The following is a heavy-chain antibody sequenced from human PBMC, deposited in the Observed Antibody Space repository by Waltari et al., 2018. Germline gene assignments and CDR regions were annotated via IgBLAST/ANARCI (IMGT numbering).Heavy chain of an antibody. CDR1: GGSFSGYY. CDR2: INHSGST. J-gene: IGHJ4*02. D-gene: IGHD6-19*01. Sequence: QVQLQQWGAGLLKPSETLSLTCAVYGGSFSGYYWSWIRQPPGKGLEWIGEINHSGSTNYNPSLKSRVTISVDTSKNQFSPKLSSVTAADTAVYYCARRLKYSGDRYYFDYWGQGTLVTVSS. V-gene: IGHV4-34*01. CDR3: ARRLKYSGDRYYFDY.